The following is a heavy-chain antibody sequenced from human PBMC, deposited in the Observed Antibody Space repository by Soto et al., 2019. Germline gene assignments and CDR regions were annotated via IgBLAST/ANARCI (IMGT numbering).Heavy chain of an antibody. V-gene: IGHV3-23*01. CDR1: GFTFSSYA. Sequence: EVQMLESGGGLMQPGGSLRLSCAASGFTFSSYAMTWVRQAPGKGLEWVSAISGSGGSTYYADSVKGRFTISRDNSKNTLYLQMNSLRAEDTAVYYCAKDDGEQTPDDYWGQGTLVTVSS. D-gene: IGHD4-17*01. J-gene: IGHJ4*02. CDR2: ISGSGGST. CDR3: AKDDGEQTPDDY.